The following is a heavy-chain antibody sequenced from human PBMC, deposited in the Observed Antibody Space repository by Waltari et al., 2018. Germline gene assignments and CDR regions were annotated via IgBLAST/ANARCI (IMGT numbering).Heavy chain of an antibody. CDR3: ARDYCNNGSCYWYFDY. CDR1: GFSFSDYS. V-gene: IGHV3-21*01. D-gene: IGHD2-8*01. J-gene: IGHJ4*02. Sequence: VRLVESGGGLVKPGGSLRLACALSGFSFSDYSLNWVRQAPGKGLEWVSSVSRTSSYKYYADSVKGRFTVSRDNVKGSLFLQMNGLRAEDTGVYYCARDYCNNGSCYWYFDYWGQGTLVTVSS. CDR2: VSRTSSYK.